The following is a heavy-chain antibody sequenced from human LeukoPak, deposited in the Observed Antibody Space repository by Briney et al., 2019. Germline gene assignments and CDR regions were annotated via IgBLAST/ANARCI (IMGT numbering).Heavy chain of an antibody. CDR3: VRVIWFRESDY. CDR2: ISGSSSYI. V-gene: IGHV3-21*04. CDR1: GFTFSSYS. D-gene: IGHD3-10*01. J-gene: IGHJ4*02. Sequence: GGSLRLSCAASGFTFSSYSMNWVRQAPGKGLEWVSSISGSSSYIYYADSVKGRFTISRDNAKNTLYLQMNSLRAEDTAVYYCVRVIWFRESDYCGQGTLVTVSS.